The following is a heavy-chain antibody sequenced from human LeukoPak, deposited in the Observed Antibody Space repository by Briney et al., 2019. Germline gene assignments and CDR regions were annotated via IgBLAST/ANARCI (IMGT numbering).Heavy chain of an antibody. CDR3: ARDRLGTFDS. J-gene: IGHJ4*02. D-gene: IGHD1-7*01. CDR2: VSTDSTFI. Sequence: GGSLRLSCSASGFIFSDYNFHWVRQAPGKGLEWLASVSTDSTFIYYADSVKGRFTISRDNAKNSLYLQMNSLRAEDTAVFHCARDRLGTFDSWGQGVLVTVSS. V-gene: IGHV3-21*06. CDR1: GFIFSDYN.